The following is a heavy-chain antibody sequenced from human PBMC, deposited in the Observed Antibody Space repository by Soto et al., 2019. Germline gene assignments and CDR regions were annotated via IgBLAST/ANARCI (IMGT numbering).Heavy chain of an antibody. V-gene: IGHV4-34*01. CDR3: ARDGKGAAYTNGPYYFDY. CDR1: GGSFSGYY. Sequence: PSETLSLPCAVYGGSFSGYYWSWIRQPPGKGLEWIGEINHSGSTNYNPSLKSRFTISRDGARFFLHMNSLGDEDTAVYYCARDGKGAAYTNGPYYFDYWGQGALVTVSS. CDR2: INHSGST. J-gene: IGHJ4*02. D-gene: IGHD2-8*01.